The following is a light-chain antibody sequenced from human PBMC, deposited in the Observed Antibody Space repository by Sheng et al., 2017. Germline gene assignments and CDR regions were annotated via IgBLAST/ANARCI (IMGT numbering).Light chain of an antibody. Sequence: IQMTQSPSSLSASVGDRVTISCRASQSLSRYLNWYQQKPGKAPRLLIYATSTLQSGVPSRFSGTGSGTDFILTINSLQPEDFATYYCRQSYSTPFTFGPGTKVDIK. CDR3: RQSYSTPFT. CDR1: QSLSRY. V-gene: IGKV1-39*01. J-gene: IGKJ3*01. CDR2: ATS.